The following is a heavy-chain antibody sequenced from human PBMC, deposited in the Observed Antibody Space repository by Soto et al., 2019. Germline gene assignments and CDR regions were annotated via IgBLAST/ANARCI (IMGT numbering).Heavy chain of an antibody. CDR3: ARQYSSSEVFDP. D-gene: IGHD6-6*01. J-gene: IGHJ5*02. CDR1: GYSISSGYY. Sequence: ETLSLTCAVSGYSISSGYYWGWIRQPPGKGLEWIGSIYQSIYHSANNYYNPSLKSRVTISADTSKNLFSLNLSSVTAADTAVYYCARQYSSSEVFDPWGQGTLVTVSS. V-gene: IGHV4-38-2*01. CDR2: IYQSIYHSANN.